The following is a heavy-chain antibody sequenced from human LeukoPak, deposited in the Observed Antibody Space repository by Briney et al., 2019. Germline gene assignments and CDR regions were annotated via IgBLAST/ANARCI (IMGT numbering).Heavy chain of an antibody. J-gene: IGHJ4*02. Sequence: GGSLRLSCVASGFIFTNYAMNWVRQAPGKGLVWVSRINSDGSSTSYADSVKGRFTISRDNAKNTLYLQMNSLRAEDTAVYYCARSGYYFDYWGQGTLVTVSS. D-gene: IGHD3-3*01. V-gene: IGHV3-74*01. CDR1: GFIFTNYA. CDR2: INSDGSST. CDR3: ARSGYYFDY.